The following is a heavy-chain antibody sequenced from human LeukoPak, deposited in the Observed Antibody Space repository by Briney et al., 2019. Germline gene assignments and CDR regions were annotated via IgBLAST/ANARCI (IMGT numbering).Heavy chain of an antibody. CDR1: GFTFSSYS. Sequence: GGSLRLSCAASGFTFSSYSMNWVRQAPGKGLEWVAFITRDRGDTYYADSVKGRFTISRDNSKNTLYLQMNSLRAEDTAVYYRGTDIVVVPAPDYWGQGILVTVSS. CDR2: ITRDRGDT. J-gene: IGHJ4*02. CDR3: GTDIVVVPAPDY. D-gene: IGHD2-2*01. V-gene: IGHV3-30*02.